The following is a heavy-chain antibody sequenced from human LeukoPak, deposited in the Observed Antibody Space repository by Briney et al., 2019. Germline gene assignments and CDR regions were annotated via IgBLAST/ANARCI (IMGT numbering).Heavy chain of an antibody. D-gene: IGHD3-3*01. J-gene: IGHJ4*02. CDR2: IIPIFGTA. V-gene: IGHV1-69*05. Sequence: ASVKVSCKASGGTFSSYAISWVRQAPGQGLEWMGGIIPIFGTANYAQKFQGRVTITTDESTSTAYMELSSLRSEDTGGYCCARSGELRFLVWSHEYWAQGPLVSVSS. CDR1: GGTFSSYA. CDR3: ARSGELRFLVWSHEY.